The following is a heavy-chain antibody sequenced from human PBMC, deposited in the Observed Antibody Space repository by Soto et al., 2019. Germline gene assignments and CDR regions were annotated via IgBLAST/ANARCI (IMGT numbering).Heavy chain of an antibody. CDR3: ARELYYDFWSGFRGDQNWFDP. CDR1: GFTFSSYS. Sequence: GGSLSLSCAASGFTFSSYSMNWVRQAPGKGLEWVSYISSSSSTIYYADSVKGRFTISRDNAKNSLYLQMNSLRAEDTAVYYCARELYYDFWSGFRGDQNWFDPWGQGTLVTVSS. V-gene: IGHV3-48*01. CDR2: ISSSSSTI. J-gene: IGHJ5*02. D-gene: IGHD3-3*01.